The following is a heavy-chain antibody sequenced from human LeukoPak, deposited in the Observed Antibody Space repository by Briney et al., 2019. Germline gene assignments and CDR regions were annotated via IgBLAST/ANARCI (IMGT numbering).Heavy chain of an antibody. CDR2: INPNNGGT. V-gene: IGHV1-2*06. J-gene: IGHJ3*02. Sequence: GASVKVSCKASGYTFTSYGISWVRQAPGQGLEWMGRINPNNGGTNYAQNFQVRVTMTRDTSISTAYMELSSLRSEDTAVYYCARVGDGLNDAFDIWGQGTMVTVSS. D-gene: IGHD5-24*01. CDR3: ARVGDGLNDAFDI. CDR1: GYTFTSYG.